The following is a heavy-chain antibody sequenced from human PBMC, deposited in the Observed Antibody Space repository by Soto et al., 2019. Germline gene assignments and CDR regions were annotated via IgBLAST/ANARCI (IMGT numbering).Heavy chain of an antibody. CDR3: ARVHCSGGSCINFMDV. CDR2: IGSSSSTI. D-gene: IGHD2-15*01. V-gene: IGHV3-48*02. J-gene: IGHJ6*02. CDR1: GFTFSSYS. Sequence: EVQLVESGGGLVQPGGSLRLSCAASGFTFSSYSMNWVRQAPGKGLEWVSYIGSSSSTIYYADSVKGRFTISRDNAKNLLYLQMNSLRDDDTAVYYCARVHCSGGSCINFMDVWGQGTTVTVSS.